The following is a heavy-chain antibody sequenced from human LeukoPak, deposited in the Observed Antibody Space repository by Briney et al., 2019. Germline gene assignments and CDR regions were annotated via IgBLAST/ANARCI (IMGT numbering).Heavy chain of an antibody. CDR2: IYTSGST. Sequence: SETLSLTCTVYGGSISSGSYYWSWIRQPAGKGLKWIGRIYTSGSTNYNPSLKSRVTISVDTSKNQFSLKLSSVTAADTAVYYCARARAYGYYYYYYMDVWGKGTTVTVSS. J-gene: IGHJ6*03. V-gene: IGHV4-61*02. CDR3: ARARAYGYYYYYYMDV. D-gene: IGHD2-8*01. CDR1: GGSISSGSYY.